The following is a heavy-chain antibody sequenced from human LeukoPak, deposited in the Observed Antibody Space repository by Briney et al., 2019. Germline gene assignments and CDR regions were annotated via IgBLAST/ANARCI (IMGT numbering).Heavy chain of an antibody. J-gene: IGHJ4*02. CDR3: ARGSSILWFGELFRRHPFGAPVLRENYFDY. CDR2: INHSGST. CDR1: GGSFSGYY. D-gene: IGHD3-10*01. V-gene: IGHV4-34*01. Sequence: SETLSLTCAVYGGSFSGYYWSWIRQPPGKGLEWIGEINHSGSTNYNPSLKSRVTISVDTSKNQFSLKLSSVTAADTAVYYCARGSSILWFGELFRRHPFGAPVLRENYFDYWGQGTLVTVSS.